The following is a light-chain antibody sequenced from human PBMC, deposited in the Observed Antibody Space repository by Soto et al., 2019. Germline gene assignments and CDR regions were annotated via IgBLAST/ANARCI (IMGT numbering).Light chain of an antibody. V-gene: IGKV1-17*01. CDR2: AAS. CDR3: QQLRSYPRT. Sequence: DIQMTHSPSSLSASVWDIVTITCRASQSISSYLNWYQQKPGIAPKLLIYAASSLQSGVPSRFSGSGSGTESTLTISSLQPEDFATYYCQQLRSYPRTFGQGTKVDIK. J-gene: IGKJ1*01. CDR1: QSISSY.